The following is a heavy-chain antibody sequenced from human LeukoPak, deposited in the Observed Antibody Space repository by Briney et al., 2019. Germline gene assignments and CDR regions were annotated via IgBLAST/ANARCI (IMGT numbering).Heavy chain of an antibody. CDR3: ARQGGMGSGWDFDF. J-gene: IGHJ4*02. Sequence: MSSETLSLTCTVSGGSISSGGYYWSWIRQPPGKGLEWIGYIYYSGSTKYNPSLKSRVTISIDTSKHQFSLRLSSVTAADTAVYYCARQGGMGSGWDFDFWGQGTLVTVSS. CDR1: GGSISSGGYY. V-gene: IGHV4-61*08. CDR2: IYYSGST. D-gene: IGHD6-25*01.